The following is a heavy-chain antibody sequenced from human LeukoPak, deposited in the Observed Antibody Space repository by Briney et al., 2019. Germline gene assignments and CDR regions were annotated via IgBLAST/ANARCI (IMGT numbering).Heavy chain of an antibody. Sequence: PGQSLRLSCAASAFPFSSYSMNWVRQAPGKGLEWVSYISSSGSPIFYADSVKGRFSITRDNVKNSLYLEMNSLRDEDSAVYYCARDSRGYSYGFFDYWGLGTLVTVSS. J-gene: IGHJ4*02. D-gene: IGHD5-18*01. CDR3: ARDSRGYSYGFFDY. CDR1: AFPFSSYS. V-gene: IGHV3-48*02. CDR2: ISSSGSPI.